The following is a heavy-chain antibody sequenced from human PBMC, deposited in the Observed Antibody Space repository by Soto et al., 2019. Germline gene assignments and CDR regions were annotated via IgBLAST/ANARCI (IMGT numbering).Heavy chain of an antibody. CDR2: ISSSSSYI. CDR1: GFTFSSYS. J-gene: IGHJ4*02. D-gene: IGHD6-19*01. CDR3: AREGIAVAGYYFDS. Sequence: EVQLVESGGGLVKPGGSLRLSCAASGFTFSSYSMNWVRQAPGKGLEWVSSISSSSSYIYYADSVKGRFTISRDNAKNSLYLQMNSLRAEDTAVYYCAREGIAVAGYYFDSWCQGTLVTVSS. V-gene: IGHV3-21*01.